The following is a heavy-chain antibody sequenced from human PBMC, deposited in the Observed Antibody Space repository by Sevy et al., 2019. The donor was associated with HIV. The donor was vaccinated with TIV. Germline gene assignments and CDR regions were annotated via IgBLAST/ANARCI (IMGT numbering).Heavy chain of an antibody. D-gene: IGHD3-10*01. CDR2: DSTSGST. CDR3: ARDDLVVGGGSNWFDP. Sequence: SETLSLTCTVSSASFSAYYWSWIRQPAGKGLEWIGRDSTSGSTNYNPSLKSRVTMSLDTSKNQFSLKLSSVTAADTDIYYCARDDLVVGGGSNWFDPWGQGALVTVSS. CDR1: SASFSAYY. J-gene: IGHJ5*02. V-gene: IGHV4-4*07.